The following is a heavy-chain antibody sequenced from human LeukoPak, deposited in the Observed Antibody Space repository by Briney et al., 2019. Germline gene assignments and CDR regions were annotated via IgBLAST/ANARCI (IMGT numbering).Heavy chain of an antibody. CDR2: VNPNSGDT. CDR3: ARGRRILVGDTNAGDFFDY. J-gene: IGHJ4*02. Sequence: ASVKVSCKPSGYTFANYYILWVRQAPGQGLEWMGWVNPNSGDTHYAQKFQGRVTMTRDTSISTAFIELSRLRSDDTALYFCARGRRILVGDTNAGDFFDYWGQGTLVTVSS. CDR1: GYTFANYY. D-gene: IGHD1-26*01. V-gene: IGHV1-2*02.